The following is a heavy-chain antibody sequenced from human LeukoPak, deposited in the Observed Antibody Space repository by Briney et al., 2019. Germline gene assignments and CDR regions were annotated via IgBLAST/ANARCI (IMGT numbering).Heavy chain of an antibody. J-gene: IGHJ3*02. CDR1: GYTFTGYY. D-gene: IGHD4-23*01. CDR3: ASGNEAFDI. Sequence: SVKVSCKASGYTFTGYYMHWVRQAAGQGLEWMGGIIPIFGTANYAQKFQGRVTITADKSTSTAYMELSSLRSEDTAVYYCASGNEAFDIWGQGTMVTVSS. V-gene: IGHV1-69*06. CDR2: IIPIFGTA.